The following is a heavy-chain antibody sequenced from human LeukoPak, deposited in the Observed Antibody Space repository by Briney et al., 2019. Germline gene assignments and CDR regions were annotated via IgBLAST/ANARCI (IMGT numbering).Heavy chain of an antibody. CDR1: GGTFIRYA. V-gene: IGHV1-69*04. J-gene: IGHJ4*02. CDR3: ASLTPGYDSSGPLRY. Sequence: ASVKVSCKASGGTFIRYAISWVGQAPGQGGEWMGRIIPILGIANYAQKFQGRVTITADKSTSTAYMELSSLRSEDTAVYYCASLTPGYDSSGPLRYWGQGTLVTVSS. D-gene: IGHD3-22*01. CDR2: IIPILGIA.